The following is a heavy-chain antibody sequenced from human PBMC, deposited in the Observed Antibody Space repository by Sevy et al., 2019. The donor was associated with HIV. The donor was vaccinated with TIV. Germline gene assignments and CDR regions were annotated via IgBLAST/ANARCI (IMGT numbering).Heavy chain of an antibody. CDR1: GFTFTSYG. CDR2: ISYDGSDK. V-gene: IGHV3-30*18. D-gene: IGHD6-13*01. Sequence: GGSLRLSCVASGFTFTSYGMHWVRQAPGKGLEWVAVISYDGSDKYYADSVKGRFTISRENSKKTLYLQMNRLRAEETAVNYCAKLFDSGWYPLYFGSWGQGTLVTVSS. CDR3: AKLFDSGWYPLYFGS. J-gene: IGHJ4*02.